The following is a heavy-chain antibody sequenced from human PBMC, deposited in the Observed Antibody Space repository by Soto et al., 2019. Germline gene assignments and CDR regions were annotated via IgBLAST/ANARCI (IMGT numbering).Heavy chain of an antibody. J-gene: IGHJ3*02. D-gene: IGHD5-12*01. Sequence: QVQLVESGGGVVQPGRSLRLSCAASGFTFSSYAMHWFRQAPGKGLEWVAVISYDGSNKYYADSVKGRFTISRDNSKNTLYLQMNSLRAEDTAVYYCARGGYSGYDGEYDAFDIWGQGTMVTVSS. CDR1: GFTFSSYA. CDR3: ARGGYSGYDGEYDAFDI. CDR2: ISYDGSNK. V-gene: IGHV3-30-3*01.